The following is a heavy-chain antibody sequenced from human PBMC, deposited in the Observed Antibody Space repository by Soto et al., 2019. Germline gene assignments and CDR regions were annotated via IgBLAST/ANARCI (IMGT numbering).Heavy chain of an antibody. Sequence: SETLSLTCAVSGGFIRSGDSSWSWIRQPPGRGLEWIGYFSYTGSANYNASLKSRLTISVDTSKNQFSLKLSSVTAADTALYYCARVNYSDYYYGMDVWGQGATVTSP. CDR2: FSYTGSA. CDR1: GGFIRSGDSS. V-gene: IGHV4-61*08. J-gene: IGHJ6*02. CDR3: ARVNYSDYYYGMDV. D-gene: IGHD4-4*01.